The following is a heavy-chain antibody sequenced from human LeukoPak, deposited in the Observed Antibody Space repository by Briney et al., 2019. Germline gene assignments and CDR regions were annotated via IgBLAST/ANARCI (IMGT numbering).Heavy chain of an antibody. CDR2: ISAYNGNT. CDR3: ARVKHVFPRDAFDI. Sequence: ASVKVSCKASGYTFTSYGISWVRQAPGQGLEWMGWISAYNGNTNYAQKLQGRVTMTTDTSTSTAYMELRSLRSDDTAVYYYARVKHVFPRDAFDIWGQGAMVTVSS. J-gene: IGHJ3*02. CDR1: GYTFTSYG. D-gene: IGHD2-21*01. V-gene: IGHV1-18*01.